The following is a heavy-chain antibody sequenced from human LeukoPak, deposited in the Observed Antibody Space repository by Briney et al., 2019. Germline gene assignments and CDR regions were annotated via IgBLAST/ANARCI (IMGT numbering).Heavy chain of an antibody. J-gene: IGHJ4*02. CDR3: ARDSIDGSGTYYNDSPDY. D-gene: IGHD3-10*01. CDR2: ISAYNGNT. CDR1: GYTFTSYG. V-gene: IGHV1-18*01. Sequence: ASVKVSCKASGYTFTSYGISWVRQAPGQGLEWMGWISAYNGNTDYGQNLRGRLIMTTDTSTSTAYMELRSLRSDDTAVYYCARDSIDGSGTYYNDSPDYWGQGTLVTVSS.